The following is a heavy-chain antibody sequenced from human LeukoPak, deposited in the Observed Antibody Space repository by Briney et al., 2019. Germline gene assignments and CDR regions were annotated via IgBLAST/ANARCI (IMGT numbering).Heavy chain of an antibody. V-gene: IGHV4-59*01. Sequence: SETLSLTCTVPGGSISSYYWTWIRQPPGKGLEWIGYIYYSGSTNYNPSLKSRVTISVDTSKNQFSLKLSSVTAADTAVYYCARGIAVAGMYYFDYWGQGTLVTVSS. CDR2: IYYSGST. D-gene: IGHD6-19*01. CDR1: GGSISSYY. J-gene: IGHJ4*02. CDR3: ARGIAVAGMYYFDY.